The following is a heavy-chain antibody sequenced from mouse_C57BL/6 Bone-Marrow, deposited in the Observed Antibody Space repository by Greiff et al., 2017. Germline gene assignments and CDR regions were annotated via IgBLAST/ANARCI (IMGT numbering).Heavy chain of an antibody. V-gene: IGHV1-55*01. CDR1: GYTFTSYW. CDR3: ARSGPLGRSFDN. Sequence: QVQLQQPGAELVKPGASVKLSCKASGYTFTSYWMTWVQQRPGQGLEWIGNICPTSGRTNYNEKFKSKGILTVDTASNTAYMQLSSLTSEDSAVFYCARSGPLGRSFDNWGQGTTLTVSA. CDR2: ICPTSGRT. J-gene: IGHJ2*01. D-gene: IGHD4-1*01.